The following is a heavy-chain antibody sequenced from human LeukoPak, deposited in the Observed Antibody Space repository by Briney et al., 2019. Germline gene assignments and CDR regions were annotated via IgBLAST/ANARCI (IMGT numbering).Heavy chain of an antibody. CDR2: IIPIFGTA. Sequence: ASVKVSFKASGGTFIIYAISWVRQAPGQGLEWMGGIIPIFGTANYSQKFQGRVTITADESTSTAYMKLSSLRSEDTAVYYCARASSGYYYAQMYNWFDRWGQGTLVTVSS. D-gene: IGHD3-22*01. CDR3: ARASSGYYYAQMYNWFDR. CDR1: GGTFIIYA. J-gene: IGHJ5*02. V-gene: IGHV1-69*13.